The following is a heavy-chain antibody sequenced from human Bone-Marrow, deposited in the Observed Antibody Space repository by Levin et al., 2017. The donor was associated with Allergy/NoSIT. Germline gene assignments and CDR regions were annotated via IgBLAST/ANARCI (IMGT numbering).Heavy chain of an antibody. D-gene: IGHD1-1*01. Sequence: VKVSCKASGYTFSAYYIHWVRQAPGQGLEWMGWMDPKSGDTDHAQKFQGRVTMTRDTSIRTAYMELSRLGSDDTALYYCARVIKDTGNKYYFDSWGQGALVTVSS. CDR3: ARVIKDTGNKYYFDS. CDR1: GYTFSAYY. V-gene: IGHV1-2*02. J-gene: IGHJ4*02. CDR2: MDPKSGDT.